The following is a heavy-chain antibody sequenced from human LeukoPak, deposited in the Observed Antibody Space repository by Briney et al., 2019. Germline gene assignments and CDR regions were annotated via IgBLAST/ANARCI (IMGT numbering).Heavy chain of an antibody. Sequence: GGSLRLSCAAWGFAFNKYWMHWVGHARGKGGVWVSRINGEGSNTIYADSVKGGFTTSRDNAKNTLYLQMSSLTADDTAVYFCATGNYYDSRGYYTFGHWGQGTLVTVSS. D-gene: IGHD3-22*01. CDR2: INGEGSNT. CDR3: ATGNYYDSRGYYTFGH. J-gene: IGHJ4*02. CDR1: GFAFNKYW. V-gene: IGHV3-74*01.